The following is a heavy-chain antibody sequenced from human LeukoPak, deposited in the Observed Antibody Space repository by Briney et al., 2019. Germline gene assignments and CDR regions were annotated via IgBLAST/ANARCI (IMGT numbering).Heavy chain of an antibody. V-gene: IGHV4-34*01. CDR2: INHSGST. Sequence: SETLSLTCAVYGVSFRGYYWSWIRQPPGKGLEGIGEINHSGSTNYNPSLKSRVTISVDTSKNQFSLKLSSVTAADTAVYYCARWGSSTSGYFDYWGQGTLVTVSS. J-gene: IGHJ4*02. CDR3: ARWGSSTSGYFDY. CDR1: GVSFRGYY. D-gene: IGHD7-27*01.